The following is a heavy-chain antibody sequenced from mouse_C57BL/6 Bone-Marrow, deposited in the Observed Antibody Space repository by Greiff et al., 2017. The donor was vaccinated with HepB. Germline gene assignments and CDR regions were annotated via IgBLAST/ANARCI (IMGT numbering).Heavy chain of an antibody. CDR2: IGPETGGT. CDR1: GYTFTDYE. V-gene: IGHV1-15*01. D-gene: IGHD1-1*01. J-gene: IGHJ2*01. Sequence: QVQLQQSGAELVRPGASVTLSCKASGYTFTDYEMHWVKQTPVHGLEWIGAIGPETGGTAYNQKFKGKAILTADKSSSTAYMELRSLTSEDSAVYYCTRNDYGRDYWGQGTTLTVSS. CDR3: TRNDYGRDY.